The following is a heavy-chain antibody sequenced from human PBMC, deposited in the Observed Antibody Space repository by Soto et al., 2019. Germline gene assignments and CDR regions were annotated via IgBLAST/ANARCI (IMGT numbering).Heavy chain of an antibody. CDR1: ESTVSRDW. D-gene: IGHD1-26*01. V-gene: IGHV3-7*04. J-gene: IGHJ4*02. CDR3: SGGVGDAF. Sequence: EVHLVESGGGLVQTGGSLRLSCAIFESTVSRDWMNWVRQAPGKGLEWVAHINQDGSEKYYVDSVKGRFTISRDNAKKALYLQMTSLRPAETAMYSCSGGVGDAFWGQGTLVTVSS. CDR2: INQDGSEK.